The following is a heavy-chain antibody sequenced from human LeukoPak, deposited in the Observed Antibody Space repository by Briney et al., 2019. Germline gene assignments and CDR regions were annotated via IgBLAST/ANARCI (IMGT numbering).Heavy chain of an antibody. J-gene: IGHJ6*02. D-gene: IGHD3-10*01. Sequence: SETLSLTCTVSDGAISSYYWSWIRQPAGKGLECIGRINTSGSTNYNPSLRSRVTMSVDTAKNQISLKLSSVTAADTAVYYCAGVNLWVGEVGYYGMDVWGQGTTVTVS. V-gene: IGHV4-4*07. CDR3: AGVNLWVGEVGYYGMDV. CDR2: INTSGST. CDR1: DGAISSYY.